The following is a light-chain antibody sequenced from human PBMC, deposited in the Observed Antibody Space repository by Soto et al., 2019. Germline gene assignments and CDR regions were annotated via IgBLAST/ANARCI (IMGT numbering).Light chain of an antibody. CDR2: TTS. V-gene: IGKV1-39*01. CDR3: QQIYLVPEN. J-gene: IGKJ2*01. CDR1: QTISLY. Sequence: DVQMTQSPSSLSASLGDRVTITCRASQTISLYLNWYQQKPGKAPKLLIATTSYLQNGVPSRFSGSRSGTDFSLTISSLQPEDFATYYCQQIYLVPENFGRGTQVHI.